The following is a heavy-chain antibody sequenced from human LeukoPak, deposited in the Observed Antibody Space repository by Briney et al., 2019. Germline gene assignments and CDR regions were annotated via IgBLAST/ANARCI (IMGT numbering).Heavy chain of an antibody. D-gene: IGHD6-13*01. CDR3: ARELTRAAAGIDDY. CDR2: IYYSGST. CDR1: GGSISSSSYY. Sequence: PSETLSLTCTVSGGSISSSSYYWGWTRQPPGRGLEWIGSIYYSGSTYYNPSLKSRVTISVDTSKNQFSLKLSSVTAADTAVYYCARELTRAAAGIDDYWGQGTLVTVSS. V-gene: IGHV4-39*07. J-gene: IGHJ4*02.